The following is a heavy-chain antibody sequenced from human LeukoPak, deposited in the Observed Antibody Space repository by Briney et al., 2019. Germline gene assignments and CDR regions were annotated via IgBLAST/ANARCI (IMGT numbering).Heavy chain of an antibody. Sequence: GGSLRLSCSASGFTFSSYSMNWVRQAPGKGLEWVSSISSSSNYIYYADSVKGRFTISRDNAKNSLYLQMNSLRAEDTAVFYCARSRWGLLPVTPNLIDYWGQGTLVTVSS. CDR1: GFTFSSYS. V-gene: IGHV3-21*01. CDR2: ISSSSNYI. CDR3: ARSRWGLLPVTPNLIDY. D-gene: IGHD1-26*01. J-gene: IGHJ4*02.